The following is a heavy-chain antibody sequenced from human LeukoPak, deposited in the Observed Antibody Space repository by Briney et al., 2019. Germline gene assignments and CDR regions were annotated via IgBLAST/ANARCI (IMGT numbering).Heavy chain of an antibody. CDR1: GFTFSSYS. D-gene: IGHD1-1*01. Sequence: GGSLRLSCAASGFTFSSYSMNWVRQAPGKGLEWVSSISSSSSYIYYADSVKGRLTISRDNAKNSLYLQMNSLRAEDTAVYYCARDLERGSYAFDIWGQGTMVTVSS. V-gene: IGHV3-21*01. J-gene: IGHJ3*02. CDR3: ARDLERGSYAFDI. CDR2: ISSSSSYI.